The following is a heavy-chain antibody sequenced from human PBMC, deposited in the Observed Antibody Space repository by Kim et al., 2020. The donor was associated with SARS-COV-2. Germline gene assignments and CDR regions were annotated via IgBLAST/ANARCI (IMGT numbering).Heavy chain of an antibody. CDR3: ARERVGATTSFDY. V-gene: IGHV1-2*02. Sequence: YAQKFQGRVTMTRDTSISTAYMELSRLRSDDTAVYYCARERVGATTSFDYWGQGTLVTVSS. D-gene: IGHD1-26*01. J-gene: IGHJ4*02.